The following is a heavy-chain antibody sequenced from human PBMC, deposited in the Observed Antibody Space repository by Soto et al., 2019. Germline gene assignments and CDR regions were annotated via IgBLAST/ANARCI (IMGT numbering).Heavy chain of an antibody. CDR2: INHSGST. CDR3: ARGGTMVRGVITVAGYGMDV. CDR1: GGSFSGYY. V-gene: IGHV4-34*01. D-gene: IGHD3-10*01. J-gene: IGHJ6*02. Sequence: PSETLSLTCAVYGGSFSGYYWTWIRQPPGKGLEWIGEINHSGSTNYNPSLKSRVTISVDTSKNQFSLKLSSVTAADTAVYYCARGGTMVRGVITVAGYGMDVWGQGTTVTVSS.